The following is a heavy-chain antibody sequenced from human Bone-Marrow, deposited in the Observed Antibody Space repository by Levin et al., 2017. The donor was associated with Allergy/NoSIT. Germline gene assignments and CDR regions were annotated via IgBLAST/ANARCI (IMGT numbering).Heavy chain of an antibody. V-gene: IGHV3-66*04. Sequence: LTCAASAFTVSNNYMSWVRQAPGKGLEWVALIYSAGSIRYADSVKGRFTVSRDNSKNTLFLQMSSLRVEDTAVYYCAGHTEGDCWGQGALVTVSS. J-gene: IGHJ4*02. CDR2: IYSAGSI. D-gene: IGHD4-11*01. CDR1: AFTVSNNY. CDR3: AGHTEGDC.